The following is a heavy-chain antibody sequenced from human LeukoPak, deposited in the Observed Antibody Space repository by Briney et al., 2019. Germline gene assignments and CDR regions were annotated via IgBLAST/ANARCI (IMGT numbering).Heavy chain of an antibody. V-gene: IGHV1-2*02. Sequence: ASVKVSCKASGYTFTAYYMHWVRQAPGQGLEWMGWINLNSGSTNSAQNFQGRVTTTRGTSISTAYMALSRMRSDDTAIFYCARGVSWQIDYWGQGTLVTVSS. CDR3: ARGVSWQIDY. CDR1: GYTFTAYY. CDR2: INLNSGST. J-gene: IGHJ4*02. D-gene: IGHD6-6*01.